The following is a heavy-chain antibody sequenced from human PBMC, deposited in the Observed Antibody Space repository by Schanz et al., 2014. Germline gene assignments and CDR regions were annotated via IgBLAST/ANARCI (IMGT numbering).Heavy chain of an antibody. CDR2: IYKSGSA. Sequence: EVQLVESGGGLVQPGRSLRLSCVASGFNVSKSYVSWVRQAPGKGLEWVSLIYKSGSAFYADSVKGRLTISRDNSKNSLYLQMNSLRAEDTALYYCARDTAQSCIGPSCFEYFQHWGQGALVTVSS. CDR3: ARDTAQSCIGPSCFEYFQH. CDR1: GFNVSKSY. J-gene: IGHJ1*01. V-gene: IGHV3-66*02. D-gene: IGHD2-15*01.